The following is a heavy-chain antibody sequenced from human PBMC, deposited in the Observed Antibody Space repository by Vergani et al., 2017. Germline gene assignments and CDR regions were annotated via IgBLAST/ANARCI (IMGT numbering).Heavy chain of an antibody. CDR3: ARAPSDYGGNSDAFDI. CDR2: INPSGGST. J-gene: IGHJ3*02. CDR1: GYTFTSYY. D-gene: IGHD4-23*01. Sequence: QVQLVQSGAEVKKPGASVKVSCKASGYTFTSYYMHWVRQAPGQGLEWMGIINPSGGSTSYAQKFQGRVTMTRDTSTSTVYMELSSLRSEDTAVYYCARAPSDYGGNSDAFDIWGQGTMVTVSS. V-gene: IGHV1-46*01.